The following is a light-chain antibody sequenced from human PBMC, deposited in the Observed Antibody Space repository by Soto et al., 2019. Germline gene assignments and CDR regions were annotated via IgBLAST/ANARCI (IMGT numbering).Light chain of an antibody. CDR1: QSVRSSH. CDR3: QQRSNWPPIT. J-gene: IGKJ5*01. V-gene: IGKV3-11*01. CDR2: DAS. Sequence: EIVFTQSPGTLSLSPGERAPPSRRARQSVRSSHLAWYQQKPGQAPRLLIYDASNRATGIPARFSGSGSGTDFTLTISSLEPEDFAVYYCQQRSNWPPITFGQGTRLEIK.